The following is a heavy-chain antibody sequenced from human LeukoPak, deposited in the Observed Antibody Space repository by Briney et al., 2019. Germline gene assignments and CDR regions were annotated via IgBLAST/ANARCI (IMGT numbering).Heavy chain of an antibody. J-gene: IGHJ5*02. V-gene: IGHV3-66*01. Sequence: GGSLRLSCAASGFSVSGIHMNWVRQAPGKNLEWVSGFYSGGATYYSDSLGGRFTISRDPSKNTVYLQMTSLRVDDSAIYYCARGNGNVGGRLDPWGQGTRVTVSS. CDR3: ARGNGNVGGRLDP. CDR1: GFSVSGIH. D-gene: IGHD1-1*01. CDR2: FYSGGAT.